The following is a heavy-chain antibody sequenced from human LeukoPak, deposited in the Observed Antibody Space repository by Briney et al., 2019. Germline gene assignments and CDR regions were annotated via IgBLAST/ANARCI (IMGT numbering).Heavy chain of an antibody. J-gene: IGHJ4*02. D-gene: IGHD6-6*01. CDR3: AREFGGLGSSSSVPDY. CDR1: GYTFTSYY. V-gene: IGHV1-46*01. Sequence: ASVKVSCKAPGYTFTSYYMHWVRQAPGQGLEWMGIINPSGGSTSYAQKFQGRVTMTRDMSTSTVYMELSSLRSEDTAVYYCAREFGGLGSSSSVPDYWGQGTLVTVSS. CDR2: INPSGGST.